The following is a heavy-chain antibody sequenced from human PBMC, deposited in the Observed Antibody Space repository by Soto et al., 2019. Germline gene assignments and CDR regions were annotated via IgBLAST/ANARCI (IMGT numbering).Heavy chain of an antibody. CDR1: GGTFSSYA. V-gene: IGHV1-69*13. Sequence: ASVKVSCKASGGTFSSYAISWVRQAPGQGLEWMGGIIPIFGTANYAQKFQGRVTITADESTSTAYMELSSLRSEDTAVYYCAGSLGIVVVPAAPDYGMDVWGQGTTVTVSS. CDR3: AGSLGIVVVPAAPDYGMDV. CDR2: IIPIFGTA. D-gene: IGHD2-2*03. J-gene: IGHJ6*02.